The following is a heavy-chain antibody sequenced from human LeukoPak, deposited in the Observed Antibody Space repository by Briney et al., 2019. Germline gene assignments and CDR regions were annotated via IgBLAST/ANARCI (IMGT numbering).Heavy chain of an antibody. CDR1: GGTFSSYA. CDR2: IIPIFGTA. CDR3: AGGWEPYDYFFDP. V-gene: IGHV1-69*05. J-gene: IGHJ5*02. D-gene: IGHD5-12*01. Sequence: SVKVSCKASGGTFSSYAISWVRQAPGQGLEWMGGIIPIFGTANYAQNFQGRVTMTTDTSISTAYMELSGLRSEDTAIYYCAGGWEPYDYFFDPWGQGTLVIVSS.